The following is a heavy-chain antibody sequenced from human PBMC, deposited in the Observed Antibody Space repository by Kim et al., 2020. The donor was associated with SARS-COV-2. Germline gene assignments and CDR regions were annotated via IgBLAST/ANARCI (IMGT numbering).Heavy chain of an antibody. V-gene: IGHV3-30*04. Sequence: GGSLRLSCAASGFTFSSYAMHWVRQAPGKGLEWVAVISYDGSNKYYADSVKGRFTISRDNSKNTLYLQMNSLRAEDTAVYYCARAFWSGYDYYYYGMDVWGQGTTVTVSS. CDR2: ISYDGSNK. CDR3: ARAFWSGYDYYYYGMDV. J-gene: IGHJ6*02. D-gene: IGHD3-3*01. CDR1: GFTFSSYA.